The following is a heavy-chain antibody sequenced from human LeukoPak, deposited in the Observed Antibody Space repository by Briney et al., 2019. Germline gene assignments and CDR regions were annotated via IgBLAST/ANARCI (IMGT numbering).Heavy chain of an antibody. V-gene: IGHV3-30*03. CDR2: IGYDGATK. D-gene: IGHD5-18*01. CDR1: GFTLSSHG. Sequence: GGSLRLSCEGSGFTLSSHGLHWVRQAPGKGLEWVAVIGYDGATKKYADSVKGRFTVSRDNSKSTLYLQMNSLRPEDTAVYFCARDVDTAMVTAAHFDLWGQGTLVIVSS. CDR3: ARDVDTAMVTAAHFDL. J-gene: IGHJ4*02.